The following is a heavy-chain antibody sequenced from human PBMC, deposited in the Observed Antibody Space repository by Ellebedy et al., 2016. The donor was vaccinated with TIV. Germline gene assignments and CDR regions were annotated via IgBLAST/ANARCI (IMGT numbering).Heavy chain of an antibody. CDR2: ISGNDGNT. J-gene: IGHJ6*02. D-gene: IGHD3-10*01. Sequence: GESLKISCAASGFTFSRHTMNWVRQAPGKGLEWISAISGNDGNTFSADSGQGRFTISRDNSKNPLFLQMNNLRAEETAMYFFARADNNLLWFGKGLDVWGQGTTVIVSS. CDR3: ARADNNLLWFGKGLDV. CDR1: GFTFSRHT. V-gene: IGHV3-23*01.